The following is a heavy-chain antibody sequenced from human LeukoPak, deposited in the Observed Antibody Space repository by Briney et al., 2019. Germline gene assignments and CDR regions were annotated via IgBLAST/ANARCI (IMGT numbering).Heavy chain of an antibody. CDR3: AKDPTAYYFDY. CDR2: ISGIGGST. V-gene: IGHV3-23*01. D-gene: IGHD4-17*01. J-gene: IGHJ4*02. Sequence: GGSLRLSCEASGFTFSSYAMSWVRQAPGKGLEWVSTISGIGGSTNYADSVKGRFTISGDNSKNTLYLQMNTLRVEDTAVYYCAKDPTAYYFDYWGKGTLVTVSS. CDR1: GFTFSSYA.